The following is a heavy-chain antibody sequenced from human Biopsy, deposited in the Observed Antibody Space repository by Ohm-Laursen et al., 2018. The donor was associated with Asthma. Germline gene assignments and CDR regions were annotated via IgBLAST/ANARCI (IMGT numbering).Heavy chain of an antibody. J-gene: IGHJ4*02. Sequence: SDTLSLTCTVSGGSISSGDLYWSWIRQPPGKGLEWIGFIYYSGSTYYNPSLKSRVSISIDTSKNQFSLKLSSVTAADTAVDYCARAQDYYDSRGYYRSFDYWGQGTLVTVSS. D-gene: IGHD3-22*01. V-gene: IGHV4-30-4*02. CDR3: ARAQDYYDSRGYYRSFDY. CDR1: GGSISSGDLY. CDR2: IYYSGST.